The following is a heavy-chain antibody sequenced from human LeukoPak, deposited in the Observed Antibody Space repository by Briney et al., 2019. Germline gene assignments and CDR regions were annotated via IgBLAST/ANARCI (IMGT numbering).Heavy chain of an antibody. J-gene: IGHJ5*02. V-gene: IGHV1-69*02. CDR1: GGTFSSYT. D-gene: IGHD1-26*01. CDR2: IIPILGIA. CDR3: ARGVGATSHWFDP. Sequence: SVKVSCKASGGTFSSYTISWVRQAPGQGLEWMGRIIPILGIANYAQKFQGRVTITADKSTSTTYMELSSLRSEDTAVYYCARGVGATSHWFDPWGQGTLVTVSS.